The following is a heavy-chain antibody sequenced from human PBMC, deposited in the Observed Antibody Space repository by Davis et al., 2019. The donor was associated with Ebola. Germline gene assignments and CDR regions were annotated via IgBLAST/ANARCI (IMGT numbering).Heavy chain of an antibody. CDR2: ISAYNGNT. CDR1: GYTLTNYG. D-gene: IGHD3-3*01. Sequence: ASVKVSCKASGYTLTNYGISWVRQAPGQGLEWMGWISAYNGNTNYAQKLQGRVTMTTDTSTSTAYMELRSLRSDDTAVYYCARWGAEYYDFWSGLGEWGQGTLVTVSS. CDR3: ARWGAEYYDFWSGLGE. J-gene: IGHJ4*02. V-gene: IGHV1-18*01.